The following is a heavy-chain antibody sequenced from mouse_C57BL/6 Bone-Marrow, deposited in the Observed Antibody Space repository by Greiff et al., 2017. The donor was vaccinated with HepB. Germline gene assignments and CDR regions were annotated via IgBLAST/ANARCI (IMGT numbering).Heavy chain of an antibody. J-gene: IGHJ3*01. CDR2: IDPSDSYT. V-gene: IGHV1-59*01. Sequence: VQLQQPGAELVRPGTSVKLSCKASVYTFTSYWMHWVKQRPGQGLEWIGVIDPSDSYTNYNQKFKGKATLTVDTSSSTAYMQLSSLTSEDSAVYYCARGRTSSWFAYWCQGTLVIVSA. CDR1: VYTFTSYW. CDR3: ARGRTSSWFAY.